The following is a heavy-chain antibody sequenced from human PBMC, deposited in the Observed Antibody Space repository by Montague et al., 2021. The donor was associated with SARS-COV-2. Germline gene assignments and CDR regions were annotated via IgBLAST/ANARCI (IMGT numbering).Heavy chain of an antibody. J-gene: IGHJ4*02. CDR2: ISGSGGNT. V-gene: IGHV3-23*01. D-gene: IGHD3-10*01. CDR3: AKAPTMDRGVYFDY. Sequence: SLRLSCAASGFYAMSWVRQAPGKGLEWVSVISGSGGNTYYADSVXGRFTISRDNSKNTLYLQMNSLRAEDTAVYYCAKAPTMDRGVYFDYWGQGTLVTVSS. CDR1: GFYA.